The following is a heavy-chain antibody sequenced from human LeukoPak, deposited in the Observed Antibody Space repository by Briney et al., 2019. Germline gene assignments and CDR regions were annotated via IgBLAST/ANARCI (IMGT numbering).Heavy chain of an antibody. Sequence: ASVKVSCKVSVSTLTEFSIHWVRQGPGKGLEWRGGFVPEDDETIYAQSFQGRVTMTEDTSTDTAYMELSSLRSEDTAMYYCATIAPGGLFDSWGQGTLVTVSS. J-gene: IGHJ4*02. D-gene: IGHD3-16*01. CDR1: VSTLTEFS. V-gene: IGHV1-24*01. CDR3: ATIAPGGLFDS. CDR2: FVPEDDET.